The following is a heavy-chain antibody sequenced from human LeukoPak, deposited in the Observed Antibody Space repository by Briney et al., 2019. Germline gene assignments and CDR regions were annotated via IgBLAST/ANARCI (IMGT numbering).Heavy chain of an antibody. D-gene: IGHD3-3*01. CDR2: ISGSGGST. CDR1: GFTFSSYA. J-gene: IGHJ6*03. Sequence: GGSLRLSCAASGFTFSSYAMSWVRQAPGKGLEWVSAISGSGGSTYYADSVKGRLTISRDNSKNTLYLQMNSLRAEDTAVYYCAKTYSDFWSGYYTVDYYMDVWGKGTAVTVSS. CDR3: AKTYSDFWSGYYTVDYYMDV. V-gene: IGHV3-23*01.